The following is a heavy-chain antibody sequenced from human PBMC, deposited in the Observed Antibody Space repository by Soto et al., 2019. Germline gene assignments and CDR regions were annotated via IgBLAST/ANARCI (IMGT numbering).Heavy chain of an antibody. CDR3: ARDLRGGSTLGY. V-gene: IGHV4-59*01. CDR1: GGSISSYY. CDR2: IYYSGST. Sequence: QVQLQESGSGLVKPSETLSLTCTVSGGSISSYYWSWIRQPPGKGLEWIGYIYYSGSTNYNPSLKSRVTISVDTSKNQFSLKLSSVTAADTAVYYCARDLRGGSTLGYWGQGTLVTVSS. D-gene: IGHD1-26*01. J-gene: IGHJ4*02.